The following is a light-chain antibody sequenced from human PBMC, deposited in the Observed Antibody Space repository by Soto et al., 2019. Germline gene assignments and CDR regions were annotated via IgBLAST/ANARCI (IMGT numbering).Light chain of an antibody. CDR3: QAYGNSPIT. J-gene: IGKJ5*01. Sequence: EVVLTQSPGTLSLSRGERATLSCRASERIYSAYLGWYQQKPGQAPRLIIYGTSSRATGIPDRFSGSGSGTDFTITISRLEPEDFEVYYCQAYGNSPITFRQGTRLEIK. CDR1: ERIYSAY. CDR2: GTS. V-gene: IGKV3-20*01.